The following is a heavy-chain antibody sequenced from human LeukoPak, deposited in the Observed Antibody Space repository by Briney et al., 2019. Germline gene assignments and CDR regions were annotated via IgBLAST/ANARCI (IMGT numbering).Heavy chain of an antibody. V-gene: IGHV3-23*01. CDR2: ISGSGGST. D-gene: IGHD6-19*01. CDR3: AKDQRGGWFFGAFDI. CDR1: GFTFSTYS. J-gene: IGHJ3*02. Sequence: PGGSLRLSCAASGFTFSTYSMNWVRQAPGKGLEWVSAISGSGGSTYYADSVKGRFTISRDNSKNTLYLQMNSLRAEDTAVYYCAKDQRGGWFFGAFDIWGQGTMVTVSS.